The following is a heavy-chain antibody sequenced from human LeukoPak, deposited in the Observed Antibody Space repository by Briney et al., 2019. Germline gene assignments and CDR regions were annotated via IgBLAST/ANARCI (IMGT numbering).Heavy chain of an antibody. Sequence: SETLSLTCTVAGGSISSSSYVWVWIRQPPGKGLEWIATISYTGSTYYNPSLESRLTMSVDTPKNQFSLKLSSVTAADTAVYYCATLSYYDFWQGDWGQGTLVTVSS. CDR2: ISYTGST. V-gene: IGHV4-39*01. J-gene: IGHJ4*02. CDR1: GGSISSSSYV. D-gene: IGHD3-3*01. CDR3: ATLSYYDFWQGD.